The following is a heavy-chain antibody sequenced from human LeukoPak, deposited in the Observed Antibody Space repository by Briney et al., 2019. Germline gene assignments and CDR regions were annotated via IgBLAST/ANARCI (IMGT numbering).Heavy chain of an antibody. CDR3: ARHVMSGWYRLARFDY. J-gene: IGHJ4*02. Sequence: KTSGTLSLTCAVSGGSISSSNWWSWVRQPPGKGLEWIGEIYHSGSTYYNPSLKSRVTISVDTSKNQFSLKLSSVTAADTAVYYCARHVMSGWYRLARFDYWGQGTLVTVSS. V-gene: IGHV4-4*02. CDR2: IYHSGST. D-gene: IGHD6-19*01. CDR1: GGSISSSNW.